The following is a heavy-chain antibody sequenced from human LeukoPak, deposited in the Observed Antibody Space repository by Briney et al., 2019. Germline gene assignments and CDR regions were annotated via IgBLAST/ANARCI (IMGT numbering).Heavy chain of an antibody. V-gene: IGHV4-59*08. CDR1: GGSINSYY. CDR3: ARLDRTGSVDYFDY. J-gene: IGHJ4*02. CDR2: LHNSGST. D-gene: IGHD1/OR15-1a*01. Sequence: SETLSLTCTVSGGSINSYYWSWIRQPPGKGLEWIGYLHNSGSTNYNPSLKSRVTISVDTSKNLFSLKLSSVTAADTAVYYCARLDRTGSVDYFDYWGQGFLVTVSS.